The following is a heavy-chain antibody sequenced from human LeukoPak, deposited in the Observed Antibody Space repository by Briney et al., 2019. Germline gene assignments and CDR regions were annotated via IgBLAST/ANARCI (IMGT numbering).Heavy chain of an antibody. J-gene: IGHJ5*02. V-gene: IGHV3-30-3*01. CDR2: ISYDGSNK. D-gene: IGHD6-6*01. Sequence: GGSLRLSCAASGFTFSSYAMHWVRQAPGKGLEWVAVISYDGSNKYYADSVKGRFTISRDNSKNTLYLQMNSLRAEDTAVYYCARARHYSSSSTNWFDPWGQGTLVTVSS. CDR3: ARARHYSSSSTNWFDP. CDR1: GFTFSSYA.